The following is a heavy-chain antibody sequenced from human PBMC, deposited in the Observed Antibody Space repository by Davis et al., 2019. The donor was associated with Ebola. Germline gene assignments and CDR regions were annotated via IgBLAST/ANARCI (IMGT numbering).Heavy chain of an antibody. CDR2: ISSSSYT. J-gene: IGHJ6*02. CDR1: GFTLSLYS. CDR3: ARDKSTAARPGYYYGLDV. D-gene: IGHD6-6*01. V-gene: IGHV3-21*01. Sequence: GSLKISCGASGFTLSLYSMNWVRQAPGKGLEWLSFISSSSYTDYADSVKGRFTISRDSATNSLYLQLTSLRAEDTAVYFCARDKSTAARPGYYYGLDVWGQGTTVTVS.